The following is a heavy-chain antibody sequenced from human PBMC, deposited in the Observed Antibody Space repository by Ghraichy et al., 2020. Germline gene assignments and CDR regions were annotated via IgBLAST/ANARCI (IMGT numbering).Heavy chain of an antibody. J-gene: IGHJ4*02. CDR2: ISSNGGST. V-gene: IGHV3-64D*06. CDR3: VKDRWNGDY. Sequence: GGSLRLSCSASGFTFSDYAMYWVRQAPGKGLQYVSTISSNGGSTYYAASVKGRFTISRDNSKNTLSLQMTSLRAEDTAVYYCVKDRWNGDYWGQGILVTVSS. CDR1: GFTFSDYA. D-gene: IGHD1-1*01.